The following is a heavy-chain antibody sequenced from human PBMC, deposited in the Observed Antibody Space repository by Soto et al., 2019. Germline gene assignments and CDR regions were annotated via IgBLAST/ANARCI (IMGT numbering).Heavy chain of an antibody. CDR1: GYTFNIYA. V-gene: IGHV1-3*01. Sequence: QVRLEQSGADVKTPGALVKVSCQASGYTFNIYAIHWVRQAPGQRPEWMGWMNAGNGNTEYSPKFHGRVTMTRDRYARAAYMELSGLTSEDTAVYYCARDCTYCGGDTGREAFDIWGQGTMVTVS. CDR3: ARDCTYCGGDTGREAFDI. D-gene: IGHD2-21*01. J-gene: IGHJ3*02. CDR2: MNAGNGNT.